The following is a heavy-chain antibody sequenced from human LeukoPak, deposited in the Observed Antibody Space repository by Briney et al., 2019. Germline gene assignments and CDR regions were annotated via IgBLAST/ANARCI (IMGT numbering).Heavy chain of an antibody. CDR3: AHVKAYYDFWSGYSGYFDY. CDR2: MYWDDDK. CDR1: GLSRSTSGLG. Sequence: SGATLVNPTQTLTLTCTCSGLSRSTSGLGVGWMGEPPGRALDGISLMYWDDDKRYSPSLKSRLTINNHTSKNQVVLKMTNMDHVNTATYYCAHVKAYYDFWSGYSGYFDYWGQGTLVTVSS. D-gene: IGHD3-3*01. J-gene: IGHJ4*02. V-gene: IGHV2-5*02.